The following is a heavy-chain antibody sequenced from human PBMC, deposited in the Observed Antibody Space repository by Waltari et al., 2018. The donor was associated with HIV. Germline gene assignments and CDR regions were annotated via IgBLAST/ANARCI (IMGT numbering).Heavy chain of an antibody. CDR2: IKSKRGGGTT. CDR3: TTGGYPTEAFDI. CDR1: KPSSENAC. D-gene: IGHD5-12*01. V-gene: IGHV3-15*02. J-gene: IGHJ3*02. Sequence: EVKVVESGGALVQPGGSLSISCASFKPSSENACMTWVRQAPGKELEWVGRIKSKRGGGTTDYAASVKGRFVISRDDSQNKLYLQMSGLKTKDTAVYYCTTGGYPTEAFDIWGQGTMVTVSS.